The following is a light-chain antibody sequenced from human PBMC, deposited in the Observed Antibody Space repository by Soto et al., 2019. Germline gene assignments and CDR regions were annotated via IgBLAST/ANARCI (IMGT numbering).Light chain of an antibody. CDR3: LQDHDYPRT. V-gene: IGKV1-6*01. CDR1: QDISKD. CDR2: SAT. J-gene: IGKJ1*01. Sequence: AIQMTQSPTSLSASVGDRVIITCRASQDISKDLGWYQQEPGKAPKFLIYSATSTQSGVPSTFSGSGFGTDFTLTSSSLQPEDFATYSCLQDHDYPRTFGQGTKVEF.